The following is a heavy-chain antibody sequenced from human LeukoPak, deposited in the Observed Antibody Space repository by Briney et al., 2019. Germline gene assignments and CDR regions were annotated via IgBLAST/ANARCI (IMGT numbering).Heavy chain of an antibody. CDR1: AFTFSSYA. CDR2: INISGGRA. Sequence: VQPGGSLRLSCAASAFTFSSYAMSWVRPAPGKGLEWVSTINISGGRAYYADSVKGRFTISRDNSKNTLYLQMNNLRAEDTAVYYCAKDLGRDGSEIFDYWGQGTLVTVSS. V-gene: IGHV3-23*01. D-gene: IGHD5-24*01. J-gene: IGHJ4*02. CDR3: AKDLGRDGSEIFDY.